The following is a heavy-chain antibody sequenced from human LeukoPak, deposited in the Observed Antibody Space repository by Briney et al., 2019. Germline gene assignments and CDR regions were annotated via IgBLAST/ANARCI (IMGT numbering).Heavy chain of an antibody. J-gene: IGHJ6*02. CDR1: GGTFSSYA. CDR3: ARDPEGFYYYYGMDV. V-gene: IGHV1-69*13. Sequence: SVKVSCKASGGTFSSYAISWVRQAPGQGLEWMGGIIPIFGTANYTQKFQGRVTITADESTSTAYMELSSLRSEDTAVYYCARDPEGFYYYYGMDVWGQGTTVTVSS. CDR2: IIPIFGTA.